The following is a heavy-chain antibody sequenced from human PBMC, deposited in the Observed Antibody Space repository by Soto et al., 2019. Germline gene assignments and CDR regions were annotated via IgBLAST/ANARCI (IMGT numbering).Heavy chain of an antibody. D-gene: IGHD2-15*01. Sequence: EVQLVQSGAEVKKPGESLKISCKGSEYRFTSYWIGWVRQMPGKGLEWMGIIYPGDSDTRYSPSFQGQVTISADKSISTVYLQWSSLKASDTAMYYCARHGGYCSNLNCYGWYFDLWGRGTLVAVSS. J-gene: IGHJ2*01. CDR2: IYPGDSDT. V-gene: IGHV5-51*01. CDR1: EYRFTSYW. CDR3: ARHGGYCSNLNCYGWYFDL.